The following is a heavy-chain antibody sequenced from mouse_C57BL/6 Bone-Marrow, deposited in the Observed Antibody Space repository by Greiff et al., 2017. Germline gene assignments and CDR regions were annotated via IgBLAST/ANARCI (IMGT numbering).Heavy chain of an antibody. CDR1: GFSLTSYG. CDR3: ARNNWDEDWFAY. D-gene: IGHD4-1*02. CDR2: RWSGGST. V-gene: IGHV2-2*01. J-gene: IGHJ3*01. Sequence: VQLQQSGPGLVQPSQSLSITCTVSGFSLTSYGVHWVRQSPGKGLEWLGVRWSGGSTDDNAAFISRLSISKDNSKSQVFFKMNSLQADDTAIYYCARNNWDEDWFAYWGQGTLVTVSA.